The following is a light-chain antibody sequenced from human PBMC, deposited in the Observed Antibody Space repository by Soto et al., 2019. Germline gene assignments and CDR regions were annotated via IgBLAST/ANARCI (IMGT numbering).Light chain of an antibody. Sequence: DIQMTHSPSSLSASVGDRVTITCRASQSISSYLNWYQQKPGKAPKLLFYAASSLQSGVPSRFSGSGSGTDFTLTISSLQPEDFATYYCQQSYSTVTFGPGTKVDIK. V-gene: IGKV1-39*01. CDR2: AAS. CDR3: QQSYSTVT. CDR1: QSISSY. J-gene: IGKJ3*01.